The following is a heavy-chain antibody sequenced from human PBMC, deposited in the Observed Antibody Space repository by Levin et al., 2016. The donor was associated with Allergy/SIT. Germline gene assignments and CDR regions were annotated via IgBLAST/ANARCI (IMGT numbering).Heavy chain of an antibody. J-gene: IGHJ4*02. CDR1: GFTFSDHY. Sequence: GESLKISCTVSGFTFSDHYMDWVRRAPGKGLEWVGRSRDQANTYATEFAASVKGRFTISRDDLKKSLYLQMNSLKPEDTAVYYCARESSMGWNDGGGLDIWGQGTLVTVSS. D-gene: IGHD1-1*01. CDR3: ARESSMGWNDGGGLDI. V-gene: IGHV3-72*01. CDR2: SRDQANTYAT.